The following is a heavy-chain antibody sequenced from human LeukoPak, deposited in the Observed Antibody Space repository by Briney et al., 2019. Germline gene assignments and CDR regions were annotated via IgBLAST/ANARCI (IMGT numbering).Heavy chain of an antibody. V-gene: IGHV4-39*07. J-gene: IGHJ4*02. CDR2: IYYSGST. Sequence: PSETLSLTCTVSGGSISSSSYYWGWIRQPPGKGLEWIGSIYYSGSTYYNSSLKSRVTISVDTSKNQFSLTLSSVTAADTAVYYCARESGFTSGPFDYWGQGTLVTVSS. CDR3: ARESGFTSGPFDY. CDR1: GGSISSSSYY. D-gene: IGHD6-19*01.